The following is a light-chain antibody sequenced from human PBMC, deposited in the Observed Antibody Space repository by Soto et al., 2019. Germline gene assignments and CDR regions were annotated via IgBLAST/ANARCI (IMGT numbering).Light chain of an antibody. V-gene: IGKV1-5*03. Sequence: DIQMTQSPSTLSGALAHSVAMTGGASQTISSWLAWYQQKPGKAPKLLIYKASTLKSGVPSRFSGSGSGTEFTLTISSLQPDDFATYYCQHYNSYSEAFGQGTKVDIK. CDR3: QHYNSYSEA. CDR2: KAS. CDR1: QTISSW. J-gene: IGKJ1*01.